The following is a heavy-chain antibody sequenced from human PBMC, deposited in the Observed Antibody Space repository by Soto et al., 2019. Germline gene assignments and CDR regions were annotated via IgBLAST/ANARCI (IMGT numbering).Heavy chain of an antibody. Sequence: QVQLVESGGGVVQPGRSLRLSCAASGYTFSNNPMDWVRQAPGKGMAWVAVISYDGSNKYIAESVKGRFTISRDKSKNTLFLQMNSLRAEDTAVYYCARGTTTSAFSAMDVWGQGTTVTVSS. CDR2: ISYDGSNK. J-gene: IGHJ6*02. CDR3: ARGTTTSAFSAMDV. V-gene: IGHV3-30-3*01. D-gene: IGHD1-1*01. CDR1: GYTFSNNP.